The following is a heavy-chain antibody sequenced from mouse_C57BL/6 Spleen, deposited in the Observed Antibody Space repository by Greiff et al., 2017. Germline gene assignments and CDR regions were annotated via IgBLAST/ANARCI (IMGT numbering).Heavy chain of an antibody. CDR3: ARKEYDGSSPYAMDY. V-gene: IGHV3-6*01. CDR1: GYSITSGYY. D-gene: IGHD1-1*01. Sequence: EVQLQQSGPGLVKPSQSLSLTCSVTGYSITSGYYWNWIRQFPGNKLEWMGYISYDGSNNYNPSLKNLISITRDTSKNPFFLKLNSVTTEDTATYYCARKEYDGSSPYAMDYWGQGTSVTVSS. CDR2: ISYDGSN. J-gene: IGHJ4*01.